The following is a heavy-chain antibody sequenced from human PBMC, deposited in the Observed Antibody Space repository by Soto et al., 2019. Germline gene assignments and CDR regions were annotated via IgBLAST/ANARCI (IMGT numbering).Heavy chain of an antibody. CDR3: ARHPNGEPSYYGMDV. CDR1: GYSSTSYW. J-gene: IGHJ6*04. V-gene: IGHV5-10-1*01. D-gene: IGHD4-17*01. CDR2: IDPSDSYT. Sequence: GESLKISCKGSGYSSTSYWISWVRQMPGKGLEWMGRIDPSDSYTNYSPSFQGHVTISADKSISTAYLQWSSLKASDTAMYYCARHPNGEPSYYGMDVWDKGTTVTVSS.